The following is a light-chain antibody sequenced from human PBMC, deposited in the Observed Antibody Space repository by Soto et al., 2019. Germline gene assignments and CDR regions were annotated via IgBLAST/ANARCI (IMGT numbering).Light chain of an antibody. V-gene: IGKV3-15*01. CDR2: GAS. Sequence: EIVMTQSPATLSLSPGERAALSCRASQSINSELSWYQQKPGQPPRLLIYGASTRATGVPDRFTGSGSGSEFTLTISGLQSEDFAVYYCQQCHNSPLTFGQGTRLEI. CDR1: QSINSE. CDR3: QQCHNSPLT. J-gene: IGKJ2*01.